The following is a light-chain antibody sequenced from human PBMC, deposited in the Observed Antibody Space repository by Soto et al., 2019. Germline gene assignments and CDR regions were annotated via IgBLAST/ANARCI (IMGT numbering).Light chain of an antibody. Sequence: ELVLTQSPGTLSLSPGDRATLYCRASQSVSSSNLAWYQQKRGQSPRLLIYGASSRATGIPDRFSGSGSGPDFTLTISSLEPEDFAVYFCQHYGSSPWTFGQGTKVNIK. J-gene: IGKJ1*01. CDR3: QHYGSSPWT. CDR1: QSVSSSN. V-gene: IGKV3-20*01. CDR2: GAS.